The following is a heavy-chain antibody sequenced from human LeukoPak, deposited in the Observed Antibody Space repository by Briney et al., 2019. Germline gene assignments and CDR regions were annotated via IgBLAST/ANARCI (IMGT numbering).Heavy chain of an antibody. CDR2: IYYSGST. V-gene: IGHV4-31*03. CDR3: ARDLPLWFGESYGMDV. CDR1: GGSISSGGYY. Sequence: SQTLSLTCTVSGGSISSGGYYWSWIRQHPGKGLEWIGYIYYSGSTNYNPSLKSRVTISVDTSKNQFSLKLSSVTAADTAVYYCARDLPLWFGESYGMDVWGKGTTVTVSS. D-gene: IGHD3-10*01. J-gene: IGHJ6*04.